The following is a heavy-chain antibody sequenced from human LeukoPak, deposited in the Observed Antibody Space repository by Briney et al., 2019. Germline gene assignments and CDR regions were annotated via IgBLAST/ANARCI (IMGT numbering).Heavy chain of an antibody. Sequence: GGSLRLSCAASGFTFSSYAMSWVRQAPGKGLEWVSAISGSGGSTYYADSVKGRFTISRDNAKNSLYLQMNSLRAEDTAVYYCARDRNSIIDYWGQGTLVTVSS. V-gene: IGHV3-23*01. CDR1: GFTFSSYA. CDR3: ARDRNSIIDY. CDR2: ISGSGGST. J-gene: IGHJ4*02. D-gene: IGHD2-21*01.